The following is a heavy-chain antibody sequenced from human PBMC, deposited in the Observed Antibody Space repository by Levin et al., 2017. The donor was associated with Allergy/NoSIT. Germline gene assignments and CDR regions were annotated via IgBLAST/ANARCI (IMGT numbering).Heavy chain of an antibody. J-gene: IGHJ3*01. CDR1: GFTFSSYT. Sequence: GGSLRLSCATSGFTFSSYTMNWVRQAPGKGLEWVSIITDSSGTIYYADSVRGRFTISRDNSKSALYLQMNSLRVEDTAIYYCAISNALRAFECWGQGTVVTVAS. V-gene: IGHV3-23*01. CDR3: AISNALRAFEC. CDR2: ITDSSGTI. D-gene: IGHD3-16*01.